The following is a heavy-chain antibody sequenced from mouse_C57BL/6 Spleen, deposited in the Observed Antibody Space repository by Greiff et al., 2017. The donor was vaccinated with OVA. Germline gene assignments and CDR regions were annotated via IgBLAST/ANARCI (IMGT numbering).Heavy chain of an antibody. D-gene: IGHD2-4*01. J-gene: IGHJ4*01. CDR3: ARCYDYGDYAMDY. V-gene: IGHV1-82*01. CDR2: IYPGDGDT. CDR1: GYAFSSSW. Sequence: VQLQQSGPELVKPGASVKISCKASGYAFSSSWMNWVKQRPGKGLEWIGRIYPGDGDTNYNGKFKGKATLTADKSSSTAYMQLSSLTSEDSAVYFCARCYDYGDYAMDYWGQGTSGTVSS.